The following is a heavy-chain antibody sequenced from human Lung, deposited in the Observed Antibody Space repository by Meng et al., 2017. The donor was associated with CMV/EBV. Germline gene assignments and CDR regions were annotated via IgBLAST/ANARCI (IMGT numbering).Heavy chain of an antibody. V-gene: IGHV1-2*02. D-gene: IGHD7-27*01. Sequence: ASXXVSCKASGYTFTAHYFHWVRQAPGQGLEWVGWIHPHRGDTNYAQQFQGRVTLTRDTSINTGYMELTRLTSDDTAVYYCARDNNWGPDYWGQGTLVTVSS. J-gene: IGHJ4*02. CDR1: GYTFTAHY. CDR3: ARDNNWGPDY. CDR2: IHPHRGDT.